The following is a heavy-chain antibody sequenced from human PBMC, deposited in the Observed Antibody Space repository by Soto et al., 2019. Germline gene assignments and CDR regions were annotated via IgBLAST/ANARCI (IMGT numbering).Heavy chain of an antibody. V-gene: IGHV4-34*01. CDR2: INHSGST. CDR1: GGSFSGYY. Sequence: SETLSLTCAVYGGSFSGYYWSWIRQPPGKGLEWIGEINHSGSTNYNPSLKSRVTISVDTSKNQFSLKLSSVTAADTAVYYCARAVSGGYDFWSGYSKNFDYWGQGTLVTVSS. J-gene: IGHJ4*02. D-gene: IGHD3-3*01. CDR3: ARAVSGGYDFWSGYSKNFDY.